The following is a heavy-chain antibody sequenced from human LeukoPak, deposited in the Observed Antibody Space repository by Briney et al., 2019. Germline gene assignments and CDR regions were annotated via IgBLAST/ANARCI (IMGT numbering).Heavy chain of an antibody. CDR3: ARLYCSSTSCFYYFDY. V-gene: IGHV4-59*11. D-gene: IGHD2-2*01. CDR2: IYYSGST. Sequence: SETLSLTCTVSGGSISSHYWSWIRQPPGKGLEWIGYIYYSGSTNYNPSLKSRVTISVDTSKNQFSLKLSSVTAAGTAVYYCARLYCSSTSCFYYFDYWGQGTLVTVSS. J-gene: IGHJ4*02. CDR1: GGSISSHY.